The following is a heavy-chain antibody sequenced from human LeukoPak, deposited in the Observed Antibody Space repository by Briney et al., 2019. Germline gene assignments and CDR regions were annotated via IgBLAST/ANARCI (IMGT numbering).Heavy chain of an antibody. CDR1: GYTFISYT. J-gene: IGHJ4*02. V-gene: IGHV7-4-1*02. D-gene: IGHD2-15*01. CDR3: ARGMCSDGVCYFLADY. Sequence: ASVKVSCKASGYTFISYTMNWVRQAPGQGLEWMGWINTNTGNPTYAQGFTGRFVFSLDTSVSTVYLQISSLKAEDTAAYYCARGMCSDGVCYFLADYWGQGTLVTVSS. CDR2: INTNTGNP.